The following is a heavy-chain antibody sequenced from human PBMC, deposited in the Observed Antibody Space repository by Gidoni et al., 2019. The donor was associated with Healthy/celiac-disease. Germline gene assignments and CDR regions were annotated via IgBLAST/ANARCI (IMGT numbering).Heavy chain of an antibody. D-gene: IGHD4-17*01. CDR3: ATDPPHTVTTSDYYYYGMDV. CDR2: FDPEDGET. J-gene: IGHJ6*02. V-gene: IGHV1-24*01. CDR1: GYTLTELS. Sequence: QVQLVQSGAEVKKPGASVKVSCKVSGYTLTELSMHWVRQAPGKGLEWMGGFDPEDGETIYAQKFQGRVTMTEDTSTDTAYMELSSLRSEDTAVYYCATDPPHTVTTSDYYYYGMDVWGQGTTVTVSS.